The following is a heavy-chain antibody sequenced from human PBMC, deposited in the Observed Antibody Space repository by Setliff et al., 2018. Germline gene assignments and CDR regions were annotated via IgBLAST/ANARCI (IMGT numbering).Heavy chain of an antibody. CDR2: INAGNGNT. Sequence: ASVKVSCKASGYTFTSYAMHWVRQAPGQRLEWMGWINAGNGNTKYSQKFQGRVTITRDTSASTAYMELSSLRSEDTAVYYCARDGGWFGAQLYYYYGMDVWGQGTTVTVSS. CDR3: ARDGGWFGAQLYYYYGMDV. D-gene: IGHD3-10*01. CDR1: GYTFTSYA. J-gene: IGHJ6*02. V-gene: IGHV1-3*01.